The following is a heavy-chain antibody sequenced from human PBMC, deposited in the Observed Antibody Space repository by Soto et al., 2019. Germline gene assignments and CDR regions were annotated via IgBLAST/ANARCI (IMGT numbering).Heavy chain of an antibody. J-gene: IGHJ4*02. D-gene: IGHD3-22*01. V-gene: IGHV1-18*01. CDR2: ISAYTGDT. CDR1: GYTFSTYG. Sequence: QVPLVQSGAEVKKPGASVQVSCKASGYTFSTYGITWVRQAPGQGFEWMGWISAYTGDTNYAENLQGRVTMTTDTSTSTAYMELRRLTSDDTAVYYCARDFSYSYSSGYFDFWGQGTLVTVSS. CDR3: ARDFSYSYSSGYFDF.